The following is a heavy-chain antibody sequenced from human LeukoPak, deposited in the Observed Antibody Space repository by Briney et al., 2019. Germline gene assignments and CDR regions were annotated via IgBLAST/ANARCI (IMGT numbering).Heavy chain of an antibody. J-gene: IGHJ6*03. CDR3: ARTLEYSSSWYVSDYMDV. D-gene: IGHD6-13*01. V-gene: IGHV4-34*01. CDR2: INHSGST. Sequence: SETLSLTCAVYGGSFSGYYWSWIRQPPGKGLEWIGEINHSGSTNYNPSLKSRVTISVDTSKNQFSLKLSSVTAADTAVYYCARTLEYSSSWYVSDYMDVWGKGTTVTVSS. CDR1: GGSFSGYY.